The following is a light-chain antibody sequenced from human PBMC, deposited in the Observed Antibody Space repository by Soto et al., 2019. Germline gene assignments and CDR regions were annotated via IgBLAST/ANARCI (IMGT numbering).Light chain of an antibody. V-gene: IGKV3-20*01. CDR2: GAS. Sequence: EIVLTQSPGTLSLSPGERATLSCRASQSVNSNYLAWYQQKLGQAPSLLIYGASSRATGIPDRFSGSGSGTDFTLTINRLEPEDFAVYYCQQYGSSPWTFGQGTKVDIK. CDR1: QSVNSNY. CDR3: QQYGSSPWT. J-gene: IGKJ1*01.